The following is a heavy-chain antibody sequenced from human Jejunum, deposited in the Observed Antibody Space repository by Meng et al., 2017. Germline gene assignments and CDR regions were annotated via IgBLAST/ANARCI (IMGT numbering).Heavy chain of an antibody. CDR1: ERSASRTTW. V-gene: IGHV4-4*02. CDR3: ARRGVAYSTGHFPHFDD. CDR2: AFHTGSS. D-gene: IGHD6-19*01. J-gene: IGHJ4*02. Sequence: VQGLEPGPLWGKPSGAPPLPAPPSERSASRTTWWSCAPQPPGTGRAWIGDAFHTGSSDYGPSLRGRVTISVDKSKNRFSLNLSSVTAEDTAVYFCARRGVAYSTGHFPHFDDWGQGTLVTVSS.